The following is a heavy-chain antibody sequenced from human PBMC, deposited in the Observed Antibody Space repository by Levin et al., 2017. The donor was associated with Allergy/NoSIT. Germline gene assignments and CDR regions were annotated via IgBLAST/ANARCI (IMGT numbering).Heavy chain of an antibody. J-gene: IGHJ6*03. V-gene: IGHV4-34*01. CDR2: INHSGST. Sequence: PGGSLRLSCAVHGGSFSDYYWSWIRQPPGKGLEWIGEINHSGSTNYNPSLKSRASISVDTSKNQFSLRLNSVTAADTAVFYCARVPHYYSYMDVWGKGTTVTVSS. CDR1: GGSFSDYY. CDR3: ARVPHYYSYMDV.